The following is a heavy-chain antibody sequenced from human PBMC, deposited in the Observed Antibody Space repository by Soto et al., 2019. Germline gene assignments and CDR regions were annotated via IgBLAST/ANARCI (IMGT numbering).Heavy chain of an antibody. D-gene: IGHD6-6*01. J-gene: IGHJ4*02. V-gene: IGHV4-34*01. Sequence: PSETLSLTCAVYGGSFSGYYWSWIRQPPGKGLEWIGEINHSGSTNYNPSLKSRVTISVDTSKNQFSLKLSSVTAADTAVYYCARDPRIAARPEFDYWGQGTLVTVSS. CDR1: GGSFSGYY. CDR3: ARDPRIAARPEFDY. CDR2: INHSGST.